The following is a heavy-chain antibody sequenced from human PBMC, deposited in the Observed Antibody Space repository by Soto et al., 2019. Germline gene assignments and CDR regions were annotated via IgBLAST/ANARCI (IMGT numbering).Heavy chain of an antibody. Sequence: GGSLRLSCAASGFTFSSYGMHWVRQAPGKGLEWVAVIWYDGSNKYYADSVKGRFTISRDNSKNTLYLQMNSLRAEDTAVYYCARALTDFWSSPTKSMDVWGQGTTVTVSS. J-gene: IGHJ6*02. CDR2: IWYDGSNK. CDR1: GFTFSSYG. V-gene: IGHV3-33*01. CDR3: ARALTDFWSSPTKSMDV. D-gene: IGHD3-3*01.